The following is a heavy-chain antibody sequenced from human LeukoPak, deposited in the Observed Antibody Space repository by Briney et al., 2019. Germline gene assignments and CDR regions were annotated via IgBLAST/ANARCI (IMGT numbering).Heavy chain of an antibody. Sequence: SETPSLTCTVSGGSIRSYYWSWIRQPPGKGLEWIGYIYYSGSTNYNPSLKSRVTISVDTSKNQFSLKLSSVTAADTAVYYCARADSGRFYYFDYWGQGTLVTVSS. CDR2: IYYSGST. CDR1: GGSIRSYY. CDR3: ARADSGRFYYFDY. V-gene: IGHV4-59*01. D-gene: IGHD6-19*01. J-gene: IGHJ4*02.